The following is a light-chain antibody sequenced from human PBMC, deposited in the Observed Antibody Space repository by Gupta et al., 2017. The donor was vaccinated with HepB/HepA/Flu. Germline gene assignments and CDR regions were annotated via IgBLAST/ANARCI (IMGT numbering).Light chain of an antibody. Sequence: QSVLTQPPSASGTPGQRVTISRSGGSSNIGANSIYWHQQFPGQAPKLLIFTNNQRPSGVPYRFSGSKSGNSASLAISGLRSEDGADYYCSTWDDNLNNVVFGGGTKLTVL. J-gene: IGLJ2*01. CDR1: SSNIGANS. V-gene: IGLV1-47*01. CDR2: TNN. CDR3: STWDDNLNNVV.